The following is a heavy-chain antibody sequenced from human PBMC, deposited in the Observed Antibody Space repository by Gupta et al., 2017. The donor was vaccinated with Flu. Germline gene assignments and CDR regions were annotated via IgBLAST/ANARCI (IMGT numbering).Heavy chain of an antibody. Sequence: YYSGSTYYNPSLKSRVTISVDTSKNQFSLKLSSVTAADTAVYYCARGEPGGPAAMFPFDYWGQGTLVTVSS. D-gene: IGHD2-2*01. CDR3: ARGEPGGPAAMFPFDY. V-gene: IGHV4-31*02. CDR2: YYSGST. J-gene: IGHJ4*02.